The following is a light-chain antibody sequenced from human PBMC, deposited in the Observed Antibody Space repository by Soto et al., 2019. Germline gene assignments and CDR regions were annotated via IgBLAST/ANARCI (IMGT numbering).Light chain of an antibody. V-gene: IGLV2-8*01. CDR3: SSYAGSNTWV. J-gene: IGLJ3*02. CDR1: SSDVGAYNY. CDR2: EVN. Sequence: QSALTQPPSASGSPGQSVTISCTGTSSDVGAYNYVSWYRQHPGKAPKLLIFEVNSRPSGVPDRFSGSKSGNTASLTVSGLQAEDESHYYCSSYAGSNTWVFGGGTKLNVL.